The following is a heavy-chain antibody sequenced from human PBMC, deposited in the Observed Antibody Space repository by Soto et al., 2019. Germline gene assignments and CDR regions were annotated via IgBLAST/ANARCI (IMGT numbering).Heavy chain of an antibody. CDR2: IMPIFPTP. CDR1: GGTFGNSA. V-gene: IGHV1-69*12. CDR3: ARDKDRQQIGGNYYYGRDV. J-gene: IGHJ6*02. Sequence: QVQLVQSGAEVKKPGSSVTVSCKASGGTFGNSAISWVRQAPGQGLEWMGGIMPIFPTPDYAQKFQGRVTITADESTSTAYMELTSLRSEDTAVYYCARDKDRQQIGGNYYYGRDVWGQGTTVTV. D-gene: IGHD1-26*01.